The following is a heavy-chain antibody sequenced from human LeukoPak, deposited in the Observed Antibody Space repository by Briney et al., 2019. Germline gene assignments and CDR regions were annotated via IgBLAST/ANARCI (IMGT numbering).Heavy chain of an antibody. CDR2: IYTTGAT. D-gene: IGHD1-26*01. Sequence: SETLSLTCTVSSGSINSYYWGWVRQPPGKGLEWIGRIYTTGATQYNPSLKSRLTMSIDTSTNQFSLNLRSMTAADTAVYYCGRQGYTASYYFLDFWSQGILVAVS. CDR1: SGSINSYY. CDR3: GRQGYTASYYFLDF. V-gene: IGHV4-4*07. J-gene: IGHJ4*02.